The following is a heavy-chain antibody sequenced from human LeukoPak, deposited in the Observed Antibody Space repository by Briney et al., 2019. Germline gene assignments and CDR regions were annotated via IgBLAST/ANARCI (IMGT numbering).Heavy chain of an antibody. CDR1: GYSISSGYY. Sequence: PSETLSLTCTVSGYSISSGYYWGWIRQPPGKGLEWIGSIYHSGITYYNPSLKSRVTISVDTSKNQFSLKLSSVTAADTAVYYCARVGAVRGDYWGQGTLVTVSS. CDR2: IYHSGIT. D-gene: IGHD2/OR15-2a*01. CDR3: ARVGAVRGDY. V-gene: IGHV4-38-2*02. J-gene: IGHJ4*02.